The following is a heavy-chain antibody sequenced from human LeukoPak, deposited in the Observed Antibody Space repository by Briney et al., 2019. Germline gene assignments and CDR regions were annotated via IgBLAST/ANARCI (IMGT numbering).Heavy chain of an antibody. CDR2: IYYSGST. V-gene: IGHV4-39*07. J-gene: IGHJ5*02. CDR3: ARRRIDSMYNWFDP. CDR1: GGSISSSSYY. D-gene: IGHD2-21*01. Sequence: SETLSLTCTVSGGSISSSSYYWGWIRQPPGKGLEWIGSIYYSGSTYYNPSLKSRVTMSIDTSKNQFSLRLTSVTAADTAVYYCARRRIDSMYNWFDPWGQGTLVIVSS.